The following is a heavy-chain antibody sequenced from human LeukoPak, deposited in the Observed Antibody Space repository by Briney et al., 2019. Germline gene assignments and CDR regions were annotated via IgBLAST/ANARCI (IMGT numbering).Heavy chain of an antibody. J-gene: IGHJ4*02. V-gene: IGHV4-34*01. CDR3: ARGRSTSLGELSLYLYYFDY. Sequence: PSETLSLTCAVYGGSFSGYYWSWIRQPPGKGLEWIGEINHSGSTNYNPSLKSRVTISVDTSKNQFSLKLSSVTAADTAVYYCARGRSTSLGELSLYLYYFDYWGQGTLVTVSS. D-gene: IGHD3-16*02. CDR1: GGSFSGYY. CDR2: INHSGST.